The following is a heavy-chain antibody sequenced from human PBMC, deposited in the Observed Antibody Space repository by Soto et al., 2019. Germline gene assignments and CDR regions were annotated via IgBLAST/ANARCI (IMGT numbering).Heavy chain of an antibody. D-gene: IGHD3-22*01. CDR2: INAGNGNT. V-gene: IGHV1-3*01. CDR1: GSTFPSYA. CDR3: AREVPTDSSGYYGEFDY. J-gene: IGHJ4*02. Sequence: ASVTVSFTASGSTFPSYAMHLVRQAPGQRLEWMGWINAGNGNTKYSQKFQGRVTITRDTSASTAYMELSSLRSEDTAVYYCAREVPTDSSGYYGEFDYWGQGTLVT.